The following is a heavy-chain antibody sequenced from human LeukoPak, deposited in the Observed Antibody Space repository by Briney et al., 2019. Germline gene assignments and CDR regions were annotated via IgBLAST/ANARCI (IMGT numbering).Heavy chain of an antibody. V-gene: IGHV1-69*10. Sequence: ASVKVSCKASGGTFSSYAISWVRQAPGQGLEWMGGIIPILGIANYAQKFQGRVTITADKSTSTAYMELSSLRSEDTAVYYCARNPQRIAAAGTARFPFDYWGQGTLVTVSS. J-gene: IGHJ4*02. CDR2: IIPILGIA. CDR1: GGTFSSYA. D-gene: IGHD6-13*01. CDR3: ARNPQRIAAAGTARFPFDY.